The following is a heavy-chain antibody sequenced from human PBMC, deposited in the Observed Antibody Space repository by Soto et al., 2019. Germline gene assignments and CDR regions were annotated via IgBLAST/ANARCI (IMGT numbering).Heavy chain of an antibody. CDR3: ARGPNYLGY. D-gene: IGHD1-1*01. CDR1: GGSFSGYY. J-gene: IGHJ4*02. CDR2: INHSGST. Sequence: SETLSLTCAVYGGSFSGYYWNWIRQPPGKGLEWIGEINHSGSTNYNSSLKSRVTITVDTSKNQISLKLSSVTAADTAVYYCARGPNYLGYWGQGTLVTVS. V-gene: IGHV4-34*01.